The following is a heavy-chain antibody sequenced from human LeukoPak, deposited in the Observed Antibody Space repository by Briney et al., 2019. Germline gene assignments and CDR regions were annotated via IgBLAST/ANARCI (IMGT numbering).Heavy chain of an antibody. J-gene: IGHJ5*02. Sequence: SETLSLTCTVSGGSISSSSYYWGWIRQPPGKGLEWIGSIYYSGSTYYNPSLKSRVTTSVDTSKSQFSLKLSSVTAADTAVYYCARLGDYSNRAYNWFDPWGQGTLVTVSS. D-gene: IGHD4-11*01. CDR2: IYYSGST. CDR1: GGSISSSSYY. V-gene: IGHV4-39*01. CDR3: ARLGDYSNRAYNWFDP.